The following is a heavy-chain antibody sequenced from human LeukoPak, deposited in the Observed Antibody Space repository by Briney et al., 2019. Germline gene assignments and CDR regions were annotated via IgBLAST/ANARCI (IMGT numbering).Heavy chain of an antibody. CDR1: GYTFTGYY. J-gene: IGHJ4*02. CDR3: ARIGSGGSRHFDY. D-gene: IGHD2-15*01. V-gene: IGHV1-2*02. Sequence: ASVKVSCKASGYTFTGYYMHWVRQAPGQGLEWMGWINPNSGGTNYAQKFQGRVTVTRDTSISTAYMELSRLRSDDTAVYYCARIGSGGSRHFDYWGQGTLVTVSS. CDR2: INPNSGGT.